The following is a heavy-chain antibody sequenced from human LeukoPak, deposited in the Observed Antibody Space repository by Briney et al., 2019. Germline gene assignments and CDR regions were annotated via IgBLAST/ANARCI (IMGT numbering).Heavy chain of an antibody. D-gene: IGHD2-2*01. Sequence: GGSLRLSCAASGFTFSSYSMTWVRQGPGKGLEWVSSISSSSSYIYYADSVKGRFTISRDNAKNSLYLQMNSLRAEDTAVYYCAREGGYCSSTSCKGFDYWGQGTLVTVSS. CDR3: AREGGYCSSTSCKGFDY. CDR2: ISSSSSYI. V-gene: IGHV3-21*01. J-gene: IGHJ4*02. CDR1: GFTFSSYS.